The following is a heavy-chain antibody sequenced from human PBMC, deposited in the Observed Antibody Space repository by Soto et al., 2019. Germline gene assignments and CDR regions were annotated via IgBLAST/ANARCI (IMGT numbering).Heavy chain of an antibody. CDR3: ARDYYDNRGYGDPVRSFDN. D-gene: IGHD3-22*01. Sequence: PGGSLRLSCAASGLTFSSSSMNWVRQAPGKVLEWVSTISSGSTYIYYADSVKGRFTISRDNAKNSLYLQLSSLRVEDTAVYYCARDYYDNRGYGDPVRSFDNWGQGTLVTVSS. V-gene: IGHV3-21*01. CDR1: GLTFSSSS. CDR2: ISSGSTYI. J-gene: IGHJ4*02.